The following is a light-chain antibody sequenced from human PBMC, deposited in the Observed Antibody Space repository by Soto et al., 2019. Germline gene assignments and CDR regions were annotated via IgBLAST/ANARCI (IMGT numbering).Light chain of an antibody. Sequence: QAALTQPASVSGSLGQSITISCTGTTRDIAGYNYISWYQQLPGKAPTLMIYQVTIRPSGISNRFSSSKSGNTASLTISGLQAEDDADYFCTSVSSATSLYVFGPGTKVTVL. CDR3: TSVSSATSLYV. J-gene: IGLJ1*01. V-gene: IGLV2-14*01. CDR1: TRDIAGYNY. CDR2: QVT.